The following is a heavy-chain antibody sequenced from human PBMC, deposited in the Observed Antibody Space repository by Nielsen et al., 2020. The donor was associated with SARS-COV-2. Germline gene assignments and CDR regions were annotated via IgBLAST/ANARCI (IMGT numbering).Heavy chain of an antibody. CDR2: ISWNSGSI. CDR1: GFTSDDHA. D-gene: IGHD5-18*01. V-gene: IGHV3-9*02. J-gene: IGHJ4*03. Sequence: SLKISCAASGFTSDDHAMHWVRQAPGKGLEWVSGISWNSGSIGYADSVKGRFTISRDNAKNSLYLQMNSLRAEDTALYYCAKGQYGYGNIFDYWGQGTTVTVSS. CDR3: AKGQYGYGNIFDY.